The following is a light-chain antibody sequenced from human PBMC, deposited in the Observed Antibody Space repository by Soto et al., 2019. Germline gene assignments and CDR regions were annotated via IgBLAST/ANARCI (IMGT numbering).Light chain of an antibody. Sequence: EIVLTQSPATLALSPGERDTLSCRASHSVSNYLGWYQQKPGQAPRLLIYDASNRATGIPAKFSGSGSGTDFTLTISSLEPEDFAVYYCQQRSTWPLTFGGGTKVEIK. CDR2: DAS. V-gene: IGKV3-11*01. CDR3: QQRSTWPLT. CDR1: HSVSNY. J-gene: IGKJ4*01.